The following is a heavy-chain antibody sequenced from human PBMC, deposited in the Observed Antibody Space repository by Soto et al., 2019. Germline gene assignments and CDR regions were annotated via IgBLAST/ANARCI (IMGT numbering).Heavy chain of an antibody. CDR1: GGSISSGGYS. D-gene: IGHD2-21*01. CDR2: IYHSGST. V-gene: IGHV4-30-2*05. J-gene: IGHJ6*02. Sequence: PSETLSLTCAVSGGSISSGGYSWNWIRQPPGKGLEWIGYIYHSGSTYYNPSLKSRVTIPVDTPKNQFSLKLSSVTAADTAVYYCAASCVGCGGFNYYGMDVWGQGTTVTVSS. CDR3: AASCVGCGGFNYYGMDV.